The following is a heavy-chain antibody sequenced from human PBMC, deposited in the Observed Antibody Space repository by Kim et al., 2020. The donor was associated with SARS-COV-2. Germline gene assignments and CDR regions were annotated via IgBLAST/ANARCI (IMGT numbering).Heavy chain of an antibody. CDR2: ISSSSTYT. J-gene: IGHJ6*02. V-gene: IGHV3-11*06. D-gene: IGHD6-13*01. Sequence: GGSLRLSCAASGFTFSDYFMSWIRQAPGKGLEWVSYISSSSTYTNYADSVKGRFTISRDNAKNSLYLQMNSLRAEDTAVYYCARDTTTAAADNYYSYGMDVWRQGTTVTVSS. CDR1: GFTFSDYF. CDR3: ARDTTTAAADNYYSYGMDV.